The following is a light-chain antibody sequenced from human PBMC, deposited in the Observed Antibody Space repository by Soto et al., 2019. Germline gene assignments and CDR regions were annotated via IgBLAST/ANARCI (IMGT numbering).Light chain of an antibody. CDR1: QSIKTY. CDR3: QQYGSSSWT. J-gene: IGKJ1*01. CDR2: ATS. V-gene: IGKV1-39*01. Sequence: DIQMTQSPSSLSASVGDSVTITCRASQSIKTYLNWYQQNPGKVPRVLIYATSSLQSGVPSRFSGSGSGTDFTLTISRLEPEDFAVYYCQQYGSSSWTFGQGTKVDIK.